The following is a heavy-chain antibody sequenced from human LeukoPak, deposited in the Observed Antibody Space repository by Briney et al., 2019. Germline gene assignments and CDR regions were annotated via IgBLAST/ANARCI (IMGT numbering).Heavy chain of an antibody. CDR2: IYYSGST. CDR3: ARVGRGSGYSRYYYYDYMDV. Sequence: SHTLTLTCTVSGGSISSGGYYWSWIRQHPGKDLEWIGYIYYSGSTYYNPSLKSRVTISVDTSKNQFSLKLSSVTAADTAVYYCARVGRGSGYSRYYYYDYMDVWGKGTTVTVSS. D-gene: IGHD3-3*01. V-gene: IGHV4-31*03. CDR1: GGSISSGGYY. J-gene: IGHJ6*03.